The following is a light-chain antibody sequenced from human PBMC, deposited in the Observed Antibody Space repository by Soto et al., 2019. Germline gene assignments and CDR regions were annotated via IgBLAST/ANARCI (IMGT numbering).Light chain of an antibody. CDR1: QSISRY. CDR3: KHTYSSLVT. J-gene: IGKJ3*01. Sequence: DIQMTQSPSALSASVGDRVTITCRASQSISRYLNWYQQKPGKAPEPLIYAASSLQSGVPSRFSGSGSGTDFTLTISTLQPEDFAFYLCKHTYSSLVTFGPGTKVEFK. CDR2: AAS. V-gene: IGKV1-39*01.